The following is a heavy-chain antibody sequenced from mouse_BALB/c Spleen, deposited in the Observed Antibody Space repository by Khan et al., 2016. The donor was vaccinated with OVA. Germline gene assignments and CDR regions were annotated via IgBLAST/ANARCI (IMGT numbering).Heavy chain of an antibody. CDR1: GYIFTSYW. J-gene: IGHJ2*01. CDR2: IYPGTDNT. V-gene: IGHV1S132*01. D-gene: IGHD3-2*02. CDR3: AREEALYYFDY. Sequence: QVQLQQPGAELVRPGASVKLSCKTSGYIFTSYWIHWVKQRSGQGLEWIARIYPGTDNTYYNEKLKDKATLTADISSSTAYMQLSGLKSEDSAVYFCAREEALYYFDYWGQGTTLTVSS.